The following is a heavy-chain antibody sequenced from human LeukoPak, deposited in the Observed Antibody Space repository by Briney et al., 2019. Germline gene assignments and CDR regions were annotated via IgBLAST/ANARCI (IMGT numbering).Heavy chain of an antibody. J-gene: IGHJ4*02. CDR1: GYTLTGYD. V-gene: IGHV1-8*01. CDR3: TRETSSRYFDY. CDR2: MNPNSGRT. Sequence: ASVKVSCKASGYTLTGYDINWVRQATGQGLEWMGWMNPNSGRTGYAQNFQGRITITRNTSISTAYMELSSLRSEDTAVYYRTRETSSRYFDYWGQGTLVTVSS.